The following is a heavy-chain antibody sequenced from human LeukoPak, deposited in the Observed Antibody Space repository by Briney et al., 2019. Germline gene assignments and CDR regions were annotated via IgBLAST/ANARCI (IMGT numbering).Heavy chain of an antibody. V-gene: IGHV3-53*01. CDR1: GLTFINAW. J-gene: IGHJ4*02. Sequence: GGSLRLSCAASGLTFINAWMTWVRQAPGKGLEWVSTVVGGGVTFYADSVKGRFTISRDNSKNTLYLQMNSLRGDDTAVYYCARLPRSSPYYFVSWGQGTLVTVSS. CDR2: VVGGGVT. CDR3: ARLPRSSPYYFVS.